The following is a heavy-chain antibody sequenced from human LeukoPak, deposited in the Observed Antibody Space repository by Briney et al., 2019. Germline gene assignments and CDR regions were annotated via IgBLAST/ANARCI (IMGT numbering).Heavy chain of an antibody. V-gene: IGHV3-53*01. CDR1: GFSVTNNY. CDR2: FYVCGAT. CDR3: ARVDGYKFFHY. J-gene: IGHJ4*01. Sequence: GGSLRLSCAVSGFSVTNNYMSWVRQAPGQGLEWVSVFYVCGATYYADSVKGRFTISRDNSESTLYLQMKILSGEDTAVYYCARVDGYKFFHYWGQGALVTVSS. D-gene: IGHD5-24*01.